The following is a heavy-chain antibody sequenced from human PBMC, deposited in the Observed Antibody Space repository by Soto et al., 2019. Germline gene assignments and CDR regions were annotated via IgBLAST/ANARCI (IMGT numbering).Heavy chain of an antibody. CDR3: AREVQVHTPAFVY. D-gene: IGHD3-10*01. V-gene: IGHV1-69*19. CDR1: GGTFNTYA. Sequence: QVQLVQSGAEMKTPGSSVKVSCQSSGGTFNTYAMNWVRQAPGQGPEWMGDISPMFGAANYAPKFQGRVTITAYESTGTSYMQLSSLTSEDTALYFCAREVQVHTPAFVYWGQGTLVTVSS. J-gene: IGHJ4*02. CDR2: ISPMFGAA.